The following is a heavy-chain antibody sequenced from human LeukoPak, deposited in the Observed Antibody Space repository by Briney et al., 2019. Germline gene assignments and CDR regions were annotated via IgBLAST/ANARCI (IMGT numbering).Heavy chain of an antibody. Sequence: SETLSLTCAVYGGSFSVYYWSWIRQPPGKGLWWIGEINHSGSTNYNPSLKSRVTISVDTSKNQFSLKLRSVTAADTAVYYCARSVSIPSSYQIGGWGQGTLVTVSS. V-gene: IGHV4-34*01. CDR2: INHSGST. CDR1: GGSFSVYY. J-gene: IGHJ4*02. CDR3: ARSVSIPSSYQIGG. D-gene: IGHD6-6*01.